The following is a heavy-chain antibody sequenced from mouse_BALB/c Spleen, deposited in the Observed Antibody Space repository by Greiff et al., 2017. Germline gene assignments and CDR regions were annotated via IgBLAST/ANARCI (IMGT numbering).Heavy chain of an antibody. CDR1: GFTFSSYT. CDR2: ISNGGGST. J-gene: IGHJ3*01. D-gene: IGHD2-4*01. V-gene: IGHV5-12-2*01. Sequence: EVKLVESGGGLVQPGGSLKLSCAASGFTFSSYTMSWVRQTPEKRLEWVAYISNGGGSTYYPDTVKGRFTISRDNAKNTLYLQMSSLKSEDTAMYYCARHGDYDAWFAYWGQGTLVTVSA. CDR3: ARHGDYDAWFAY.